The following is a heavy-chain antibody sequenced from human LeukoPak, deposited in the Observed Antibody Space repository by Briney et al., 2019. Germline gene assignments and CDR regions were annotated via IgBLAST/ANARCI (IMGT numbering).Heavy chain of an antibody. J-gene: IGHJ4*02. CDR2: ISGSGGST. CDR3: ARVGYSFGPTTFDY. D-gene: IGHD5-18*01. CDR1: GFTFSSYA. Sequence: GGSPRLSCAASGFTFSSYAMSWVRQAPGKGLEWVSAISGSGGSTYYADSVKGRFTISRDNSKNTLYLQMNSLRAEDTAVYYCARVGYSFGPTTFDYWGQGTLVTVSS. V-gene: IGHV3-23*01.